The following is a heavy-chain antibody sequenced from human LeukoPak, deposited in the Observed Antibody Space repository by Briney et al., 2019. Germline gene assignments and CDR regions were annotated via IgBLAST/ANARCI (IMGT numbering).Heavy chain of an antibody. CDR2: INHAGTA. V-gene: IGHV4-34*01. J-gene: IGHJ4*02. D-gene: IGHD3-10*01. CDR1: GGSFTYYY. CDR3: ARLNLEYLYSSGPNDY. Sequence: PSETLSLTCALYGGSFTYYYWAWIRQPPGKGLEWIGEINHAGTADYNPSLKSRVTMSVDRSKNQFSLKLNSVTPADTAVYYCARLNLEYLYSSGPNDYWGQGTLVTVSS.